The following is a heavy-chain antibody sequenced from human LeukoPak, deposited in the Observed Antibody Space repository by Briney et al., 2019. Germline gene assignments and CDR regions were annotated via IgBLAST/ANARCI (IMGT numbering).Heavy chain of an antibody. CDR3: ARGTYYYDSSGLLDY. Sequence: GGSLRLSCAASGFPFSSYWMSWVRQAPGKGLEWVANIKQDGGEKFYVDSVKGRFTISRDNAKNSLYLQMNSLRAEDTAVYYCARGTYYYDSSGLLDYWGQGTLVTVSS. CDR1: GFPFSSYW. D-gene: IGHD3-22*01. CDR2: IKQDGGEK. J-gene: IGHJ4*02. V-gene: IGHV3-7*01.